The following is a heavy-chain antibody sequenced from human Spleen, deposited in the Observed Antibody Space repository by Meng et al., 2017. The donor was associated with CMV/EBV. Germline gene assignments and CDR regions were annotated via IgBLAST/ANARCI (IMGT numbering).Heavy chain of an antibody. CDR3: ARENAYGFDI. V-gene: IGHV3-11*04. Sequence: GESLKISCAGSGFSFSDYYMAWIRQAPGKGLEWVSYITSSGSSKYYADSVKGRFTISRDNAKNSLYLQMNSLRAEDTAVYYCARENAYGFDIWGRGTVVTVSS. J-gene: IGHJ3*02. D-gene: IGHD3-16*01. CDR1: GFSFSDYY. CDR2: ITSSGSSK.